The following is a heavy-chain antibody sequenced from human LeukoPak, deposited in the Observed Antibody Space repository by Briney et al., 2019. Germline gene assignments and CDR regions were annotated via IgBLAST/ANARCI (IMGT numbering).Heavy chain of an antibody. CDR1: GVSINSGDYY. CDR3: ARGHGYSSGSNWFDY. CDR2: IYYSGST. V-gene: IGHV4-30-4*01. J-gene: IGHJ4*02. D-gene: IGHD5-18*01. Sequence: SVTLSLNCTVSGVSINSGDYYWSWIRQPPGKGLEWIGYIYYSGSTYYNPSLKRRVTMSLDTSKSQFSMKPTSVTAADTAVYYCARGHGYSSGSNWFDYWGEGTLVTFS.